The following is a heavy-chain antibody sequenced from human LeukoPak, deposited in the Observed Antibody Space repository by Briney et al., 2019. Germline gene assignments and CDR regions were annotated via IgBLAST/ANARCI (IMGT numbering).Heavy chain of an antibody. Sequence: GGSLRLSCAASRFTFSSYSMNWVRQAPGKGLEWVSYISSSSSTIYYADSVKGRFTISRDNAKNSLYLQMNSLRAEDTAVYYCARVGTMVRGVTLWYFDLWGRGTLVTVSS. CDR1: RFTFSSYS. V-gene: IGHV3-48*04. CDR3: ARVGTMVRGVTLWYFDL. CDR2: ISSSSSTI. J-gene: IGHJ2*01. D-gene: IGHD3-10*01.